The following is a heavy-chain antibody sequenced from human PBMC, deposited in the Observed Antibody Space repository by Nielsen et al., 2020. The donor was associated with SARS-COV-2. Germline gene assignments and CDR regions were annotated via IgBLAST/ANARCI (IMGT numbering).Heavy chain of an antibody. CDR3: AREDYNNYYYGMDV. J-gene: IGHJ6*02. V-gene: IGHV3-7*01. CDR2: INLDGSEK. D-gene: IGHD4-11*01. Sequence: WIRQSPGKGLEWVATINLDGSEKYYVDSVKGRFTITRDNAKNSLYLQMNSLRAEDTAVYYCAREDYNNYYYGMDVWGQGTTVTVSS.